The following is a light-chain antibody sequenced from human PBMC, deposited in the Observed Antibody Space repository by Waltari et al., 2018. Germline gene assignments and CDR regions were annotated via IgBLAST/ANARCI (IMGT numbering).Light chain of an antibody. Sequence: QSALTQPPSASGSPGQSVTIPCTGTSSDVGADHTVPWYQQHPGKAPKPTIYEVTKRPSGVPDRFSGSKSGNTASLTVSGLQAEDEADYYCCSFAGSSSWVFGGGTKLTVL. CDR2: EVT. V-gene: IGLV2-8*01. CDR3: CSFAGSSSWV. J-gene: IGLJ3*02. CDR1: SSDVGADHT.